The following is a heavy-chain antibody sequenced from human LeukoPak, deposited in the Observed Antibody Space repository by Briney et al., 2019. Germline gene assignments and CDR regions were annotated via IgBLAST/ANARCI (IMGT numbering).Heavy chain of an antibody. CDR3: ARGIAEDGSYGMDV. CDR1: GGSISSAGYS. V-gene: IGHV4-30-2*01. J-gene: IGHJ6*02. Sequence: SETLSLTRAVSGGSISSAGYSWSWIRQPPGKGLEWIGCIYHSGSTYYNPSLKSRVTISVERSKNQFSLKLSSVTAADTAVYYCARGIAEDGSYGMDVWGQGTTVTVSS. D-gene: IGHD6-13*01. CDR2: IYHSGST.